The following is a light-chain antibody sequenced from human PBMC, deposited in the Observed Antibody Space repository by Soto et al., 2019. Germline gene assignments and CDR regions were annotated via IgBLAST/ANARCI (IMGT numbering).Light chain of an antibody. V-gene: IGKV3-15*01. J-gene: IGKJ1*01. Sequence: EIVLTQSPATLSLSPGERATLSCRASQSVSSYLAWYQQTPGQAPRLLIYGASTRATGIPVRFSGSASGTEFTLTISSLQSEDFTVYYCQQYNKWPLTFGQGTKVDNK. CDR1: QSVSSY. CDR2: GAS. CDR3: QQYNKWPLT.